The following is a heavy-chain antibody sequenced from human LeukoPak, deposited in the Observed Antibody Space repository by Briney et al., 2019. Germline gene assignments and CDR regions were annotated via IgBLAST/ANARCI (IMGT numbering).Heavy chain of an antibody. CDR2: IKLDGSEK. CDR3: ARDQYDTWSRRGNFDS. CDR1: GFTFGKYW. Sequence: PGGSLRLSCVASGFTFGKYWMSWLRQAPGKGLECVANIKLDGSEKNYVDSVKGRFTISRDNTKNSLYLQMNSLRVEDTAVFYCARDQYDTWSRRGNFDSWGQGTLVIVSS. D-gene: IGHD3-3*01. J-gene: IGHJ4*02. V-gene: IGHV3-7*03.